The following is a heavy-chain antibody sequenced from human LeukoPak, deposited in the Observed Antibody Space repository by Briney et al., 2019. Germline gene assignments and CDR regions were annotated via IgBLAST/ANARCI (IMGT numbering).Heavy chain of an antibody. J-gene: IGHJ4*02. CDR3: ARVPDDYGDYDFN. CDR1: GGSISTSNYY. D-gene: IGHD4-17*01. CDR2: ISSTGGTT. Sequence: PSETLSLTCTVSGGSISTSNYYWGWIRQAPGKGLEWVSAISSTGGTTYYADSVKGRFTISRDNAKNTLYLQMNSLRAEDTAVYYCARVPDDYGDYDFNWGQGTLVTVSS. V-gene: IGHV3-23*01.